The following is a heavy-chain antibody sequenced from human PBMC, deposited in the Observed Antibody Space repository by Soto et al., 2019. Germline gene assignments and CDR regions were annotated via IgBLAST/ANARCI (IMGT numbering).Heavy chain of an antibody. D-gene: IGHD5-18*01. CDR2: IYYSGST. V-gene: IGHV4-59*08. Sequence: QVQLQESGPGLVKPSETLSLTCTVSGGSISSYYWSWIRQPPGKGLEWIGYIYYSGSTDYNPSLKSPVTIAVDTSTTQFSLQLSSVTAADTAIYYCARHRGYSRSFEYWGQGSLVTVSS. CDR1: GGSISSYY. CDR3: ARHRGYSRSFEY. J-gene: IGHJ4*02.